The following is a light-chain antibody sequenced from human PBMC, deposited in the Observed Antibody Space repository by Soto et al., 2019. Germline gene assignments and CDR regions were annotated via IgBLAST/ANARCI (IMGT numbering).Light chain of an antibody. CDR2: TAS. Sequence: DIQMTQSPSTLPAPVGDRVTITCRASQSISTLLAWYQQKPGKAPKLLIDTASNLERGVPSRFSGSGSGTEFTLTISSLQPDDFATDYCQQDNSCPRTFGKGSKVEIK. CDR1: QSISTL. J-gene: IGKJ1*01. CDR3: QQDNSCPRT. V-gene: IGKV1-5*03.